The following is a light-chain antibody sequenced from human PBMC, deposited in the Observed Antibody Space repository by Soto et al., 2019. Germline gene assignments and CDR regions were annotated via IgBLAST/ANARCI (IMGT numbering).Light chain of an antibody. V-gene: IGKV3D-15*01. J-gene: IGKJ4*01. CDR2: DIF. CDR3: QQYNSWPLT. CDR1: QSVGSD. Sequence: EIVMTQSPATLSVSPGERATLSCRASQSVGSDLAWYQQKPGQAPRLVIYDIFTRATGVPPRISGSGSGTEFTLTISRLQSEDCAGYYCQQYNSWPLTFGGGTKVEIK.